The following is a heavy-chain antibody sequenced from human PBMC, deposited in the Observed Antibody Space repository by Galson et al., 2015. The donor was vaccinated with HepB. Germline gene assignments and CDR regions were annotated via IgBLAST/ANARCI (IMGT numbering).Heavy chain of an antibody. CDR2: IIPILGIA. CDR3: ARDGRAWGSDFSFDD. CDR1: GGTFSSYT. Sequence: SVKVSCKASGGTFSSYTISWVRQAPGQGLEWMGRIIPILGIANYAQKFQGRVTITADKSTSTAYMELSSLRSEATAVYFCARDGRAWGSDFSFDDWGHGTLVTVSS. J-gene: IGHJ4*01. V-gene: IGHV1-69*04. D-gene: IGHD3-16*01.